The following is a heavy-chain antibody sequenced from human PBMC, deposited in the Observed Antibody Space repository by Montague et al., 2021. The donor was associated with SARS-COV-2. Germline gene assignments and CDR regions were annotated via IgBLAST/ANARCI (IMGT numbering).Heavy chain of an antibody. D-gene: IGHD1-1*01. CDR1: GGSISTYY. V-gene: IGHV4-59*01. CDR3: ARAQNTSCIANCVNYFDF. CDR2: IYYTGST. J-gene: IGHJ4*02. Sequence: SETLSLTCTVSGGSISTYYWSWIRQPPGKGLEWIGYIYYTGSTKYNPSLKSRVTMSLDRPTNRFSLRLNSVTAADTAMYYCARAQNTSCIANCVNYFDFWGLGAQVTVSS.